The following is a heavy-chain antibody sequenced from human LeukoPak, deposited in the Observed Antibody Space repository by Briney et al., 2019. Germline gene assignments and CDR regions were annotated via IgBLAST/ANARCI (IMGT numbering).Heavy chain of an antibody. CDR2: IVRSDGPI. D-gene: IGHD6-13*01. J-gene: IGHJ4*02. CDR1: GFTFSSYT. V-gene: IGHV3-48*03. CDR3: ATETSSTTSPEFEY. Sequence: GGSLRLSCAASGFTFSSYTMSWVRQAPGTGLEWLSFIVRSDGPIYYADSVKGRFTISRDNAKNSLYLQMNSLTAEDTAVYYCATETSSTTSPEFEYWGQGTLVTVSS.